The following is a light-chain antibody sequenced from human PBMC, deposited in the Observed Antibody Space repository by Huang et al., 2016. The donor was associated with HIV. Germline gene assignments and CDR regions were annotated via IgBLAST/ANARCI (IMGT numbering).Light chain of an antibody. CDR3: QQYNNWPPLT. J-gene: IGKJ4*01. CDR1: QSVSSN. CDR2: GAS. V-gene: IGKV3-15*01. Sequence: EIVMTQSPATLSVSPGERATLSCRASQSVSSNLAWYRQKSGQAPRLLIYGASTRATGIPARFSGSGSGTEFTLTISSLQSEDFAVYYCQQYNNWPPLTFGGGTKVEIK.